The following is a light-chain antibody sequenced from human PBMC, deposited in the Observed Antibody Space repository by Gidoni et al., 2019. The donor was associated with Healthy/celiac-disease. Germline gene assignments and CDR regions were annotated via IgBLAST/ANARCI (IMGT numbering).Light chain of an antibody. CDR3: QQYGSSPGT. CDR2: GAS. CDR1: QSVSSSY. J-gene: IGKJ4*01. Sequence: DIALTPSPGTLSLSPGERVTLSCSASQSVSSSYLAWYQQKPGQAPRLLIYGASSRATGIADMCSGSGSGTDFTLTISRVEPEDFAVYYCQQYGSSPGTFXGXTKVEIK. V-gene: IGKV3-20*01.